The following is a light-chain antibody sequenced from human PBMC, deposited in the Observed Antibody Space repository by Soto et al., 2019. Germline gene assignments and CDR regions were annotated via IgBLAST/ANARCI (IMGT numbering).Light chain of an antibody. CDR1: QSVSSSY. CDR2: GAS. CDR3: QQYDSSQNT. Sequence: EIVLTQSPGTLSLSPGERATLSCRASQSVSSSYLAWYQQKPGQAPRLLIYGASSRATGIPDRFSGSGSGTDFTLTISRLEPEEFAVYYCQQYDSSQNTVGQGTKLEIK. V-gene: IGKV3-20*01. J-gene: IGKJ2*01.